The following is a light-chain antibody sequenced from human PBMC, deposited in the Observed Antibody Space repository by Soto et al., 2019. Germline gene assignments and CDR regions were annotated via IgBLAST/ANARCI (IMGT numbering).Light chain of an antibody. CDR3: CSYGGNNNLI. Sequence: QSVLTQPPSASGSPGQSVTISCTGTSSDVGGYNFVSWYQKYPGKAPKLLIFEVSKRPSGVPDRFSGSKSGNTASLRVSRLQAEDEADYYCCSYGGNNNLIFGAGTKVTVL. J-gene: IGLJ2*01. V-gene: IGLV2-8*01. CDR2: EVS. CDR1: SSDVGGYNF.